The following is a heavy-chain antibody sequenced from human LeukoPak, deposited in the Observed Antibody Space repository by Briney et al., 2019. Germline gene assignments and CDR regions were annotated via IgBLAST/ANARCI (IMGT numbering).Heavy chain of an antibody. CDR2: IYHSGST. CDR3: ARDSMIVVVPKGPYYYGMDV. J-gene: IGHJ6*02. V-gene: IGHV4-38-2*02. Sequence: PSETLSLTCTVSGYSISSGYYWGWIRQPPGKGLEWIGSIYHSGSTYYNPSLKSRVTISVDTSKNQFSLKLSSVTAADTAVYYCARDSMIVVVPKGPYYYGMDVWGQGTTVTVSS. D-gene: IGHD3-22*01. CDR1: GYSISSGYY.